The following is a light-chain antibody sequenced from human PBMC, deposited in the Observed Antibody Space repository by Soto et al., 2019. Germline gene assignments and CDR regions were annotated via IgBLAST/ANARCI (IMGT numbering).Light chain of an antibody. V-gene: IGLV1-40*01. J-gene: IGLJ1*01. CDR3: QSYDSSPSGFYV. Sequence: QSVLTQPPSVSGAPGQRVTISCTGSSSNIGAGYDVHWYQRLPGTAPKLLIYGNSNRPSGVPDRFSGSKSGTSASLAITGLQAEDEADYYCQSYDSSPSGFYVFGTGTKVTV. CDR2: GNS. CDR1: SSNIGAGYD.